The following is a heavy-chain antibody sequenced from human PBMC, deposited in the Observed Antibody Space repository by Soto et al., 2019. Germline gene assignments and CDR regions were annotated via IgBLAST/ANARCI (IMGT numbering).Heavy chain of an antibody. J-gene: IGHJ4*02. D-gene: IGHD6-6*01. CDR2: ISGSGGST. CDR1: GFTFSSYA. Sequence: GGSLRLSCAASGFTFSSYAMSWVRQAPGKGLEWVSAISGSGGSTYYTDSVKGRFTISRDNSKNTLYLQMNSLRAEDTAVYYCAKYIAYSSSSFSSNWGQGTLVTVSS. V-gene: IGHV3-23*01. CDR3: AKYIAYSSSSFSSN.